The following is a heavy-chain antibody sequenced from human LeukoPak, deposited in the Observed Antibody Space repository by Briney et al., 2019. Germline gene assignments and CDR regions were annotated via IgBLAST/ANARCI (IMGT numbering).Heavy chain of an antibody. CDR2: IWYDGSNK. J-gene: IGHJ4*02. CDR1: GFPFSDYD. Sequence: GRSLRLSCAVSGFPFSDYDFHWVRQAPGKGLEWVALIWYDGSNKYYADSVKGRFTVSRDNSKNTLYLQMNSLRAEDTAVYYCTRYLSYGDPFDYWRQGTPVTVSS. V-gene: IGHV3-33*01. D-gene: IGHD4-17*01. CDR3: TRYLSYGDPFDY.